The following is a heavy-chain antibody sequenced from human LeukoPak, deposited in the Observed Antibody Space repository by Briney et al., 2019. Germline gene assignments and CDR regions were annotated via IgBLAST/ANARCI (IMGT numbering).Heavy chain of an antibody. D-gene: IGHD6-13*01. CDR1: AFTFSSYA. CDR2: ISSNGGST. Sequence: PGGSLRLSCAASAFTFSSYAMHWVRQAPGKGLEYVSAISSNGGSTYYADSVRGRFTISRDNSENTLYLQMGSLRAEDMAVYYCARGPRSSPTEYFDYWGQGTLVTVSS. J-gene: IGHJ4*02. CDR3: ARGPRSSPTEYFDY. V-gene: IGHV3-64*02.